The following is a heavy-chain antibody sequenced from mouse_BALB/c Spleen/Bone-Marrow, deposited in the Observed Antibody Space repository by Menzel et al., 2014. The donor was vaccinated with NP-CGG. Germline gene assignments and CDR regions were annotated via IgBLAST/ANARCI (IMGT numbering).Heavy chain of an antibody. Sequence: DVKLQEAGGGLVQPGGSLRLSCATSGFTFTDYYVNWVRQPPGKALEWLGFIRNKANGYTTEYSASVKGRFTISRDNSQSILDLQMNTLRAEDSAPYYCARDSRSSVSHFDYWGQGTTLTVSS. CDR3: ARDSRSSVSHFDY. CDR2: IRNKANGYTT. CDR1: GFTFTDYY. V-gene: IGHV7-3*02. D-gene: IGHD1-1*01. J-gene: IGHJ2*01.